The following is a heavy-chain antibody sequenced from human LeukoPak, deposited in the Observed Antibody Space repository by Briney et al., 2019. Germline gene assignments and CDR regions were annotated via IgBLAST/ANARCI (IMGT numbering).Heavy chain of an antibody. CDR2: INPNSGGT. Sequence: ASVKVSCKASGYTFTGYYMHWVRQAPGQGLEWMGWINPNSGGTNYAQKFQGRVTMTRDTSISTAYMELGRLRSDDTAVYYCAVLAGPRAFGAFDIWGQGTMVTVSS. J-gene: IGHJ3*02. CDR1: GYTFTGYY. CDR3: AVLAGPRAFGAFDI. D-gene: IGHD6-19*01. V-gene: IGHV1-2*02.